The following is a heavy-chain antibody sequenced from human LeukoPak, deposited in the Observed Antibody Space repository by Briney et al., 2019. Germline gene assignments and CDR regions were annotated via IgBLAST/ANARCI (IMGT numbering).Heavy chain of an antibody. CDR3: ARGYYGPLDY. CDR2: INHSGST. D-gene: IGHD3-10*01. V-gene: IGHV4-34*01. J-gene: IGHJ4*02. CDR1: GGSFSGYY. Sequence: SETLSLTCAVYGGSFSGYYWSWIRQPPGKGLEWIGEINHSGSTNYNPSLKSRVTISVDTSKNRFSLKLSSVTAADTAVYYCARGYYGPLDYWGQGTLVTVSS.